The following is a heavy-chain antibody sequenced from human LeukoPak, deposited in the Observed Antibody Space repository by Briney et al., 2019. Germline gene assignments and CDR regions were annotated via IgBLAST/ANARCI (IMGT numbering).Heavy chain of an antibody. Sequence: SETLSLTCTVSGGSISSYYWSWIRQPAGKGLEWIGRSYTSGSTNYNPSLKSRVTMSVDTSKNQFSLKLSSVTAADTAVYYCARGLDCSSASCAFDYWGQGTLVTVSS. CDR1: GGSISSYY. D-gene: IGHD2-2*01. V-gene: IGHV4-4*07. CDR3: ARGLDCSSASCAFDY. CDR2: SYTSGST. J-gene: IGHJ4*02.